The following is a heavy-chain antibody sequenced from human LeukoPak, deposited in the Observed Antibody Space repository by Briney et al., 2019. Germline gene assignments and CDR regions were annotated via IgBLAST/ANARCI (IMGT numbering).Heavy chain of an antibody. CDR1: GFTLSSNY. CDR3: AREGRYYGSGSYYAFDI. Sequence: PGGSLRLSCAASGFTLSSNYMSWVRQAPGKGLEWVSVIYSGGSTYYADSVKGRFTISRDNAKNSLYLQMNSLRAEDTAVYYCAREGRYYGSGSYYAFDIWGQGTMVTVSS. V-gene: IGHV3-53*01. CDR2: IYSGGST. D-gene: IGHD3-10*01. J-gene: IGHJ3*02.